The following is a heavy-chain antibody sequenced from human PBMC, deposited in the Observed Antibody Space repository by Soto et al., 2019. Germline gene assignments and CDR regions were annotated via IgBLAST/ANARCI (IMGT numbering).Heavy chain of an antibody. CDR3: ARGERGYSYVFDY. CDR1: GGTFSSYA. V-gene: IGHV1-69*13. CDR2: IIPIFGTA. J-gene: IGHJ4*02. Sequence: ASVKVSCKASGGTFSSYAISWVRQAPGQGLEWMGGIIPIFGTANYAQKFQGRVTITADESTSTAYMELSSLRSEDTAVYYCARGERGYSYVFDYWGQGTLVTVSS. D-gene: IGHD5-18*01.